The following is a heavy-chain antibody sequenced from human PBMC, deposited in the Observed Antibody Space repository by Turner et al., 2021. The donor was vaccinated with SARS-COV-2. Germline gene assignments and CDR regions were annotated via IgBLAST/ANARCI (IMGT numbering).Heavy chain of an antibody. CDR3: AKQLGLYSNPMYYFDY. V-gene: IGHV3-30*18. CDR1: GFTFSRYG. J-gene: IGHJ4*02. D-gene: IGHD4-4*01. Sequence: QVQLVESGGGVVQPGRSLRLSCAASGFTFSRYGMHWVRQAPGKGLEWVAVISYDGSNKYYADSVKGRFTISRDNSKNTLYLQMNSLRAEDTAVYYCAKQLGLYSNPMYYFDYWGQGTLVTVSS. CDR2: ISYDGSNK.